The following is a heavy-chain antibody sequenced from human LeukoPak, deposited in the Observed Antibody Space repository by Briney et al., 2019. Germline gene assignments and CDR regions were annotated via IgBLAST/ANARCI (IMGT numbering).Heavy chain of an antibody. D-gene: IGHD2-2*01. V-gene: IGHV4-34*01. J-gene: IGHJ6*02. Sequence: SETLSLTCAVYGGSFNGYSWSWIRQPPGKGLEWIGEINNSGGTNYNPSLKSRVTISVDTSKNQFSLKLRSVTAADTAVYYCARVCLWGGSCYVYYNGMDVWGQGTTVTVPS. CDR2: INNSGGT. CDR1: GGSFNGYS. CDR3: ARVCLWGGSCYVYYNGMDV.